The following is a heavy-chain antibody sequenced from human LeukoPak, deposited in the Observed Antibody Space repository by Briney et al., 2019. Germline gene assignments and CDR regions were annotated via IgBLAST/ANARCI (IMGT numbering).Heavy chain of an antibody. CDR3: ARGWDTAMALFDY. CDR1: GFTFSSYA. CDR2: ISGSGGST. V-gene: IGHV3-23*01. Sequence: PGGSLRLSCAASGFTFSSYAMSWFRQAPGKGLEWVSAISGSGGSTYYADSVKGRFTISRDNSKNTLYLQMNSLRAEDTAVYYCARGWDTAMALFDYWGQGTLVTVSS. J-gene: IGHJ4*02. D-gene: IGHD5-18*01.